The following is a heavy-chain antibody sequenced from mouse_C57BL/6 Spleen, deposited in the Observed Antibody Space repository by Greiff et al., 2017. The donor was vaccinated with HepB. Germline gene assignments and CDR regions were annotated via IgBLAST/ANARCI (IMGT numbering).Heavy chain of an antibody. V-gene: IGHV1-18*01. Sequence: EVKLQESGPELVKPGASVKIPCKASGYTFTDYNMDWVKQSHGKSLEWIGDINPNNGGTIYNQKFKGKATLTVDKSSSTAYMELRSLTSEDTAVYYCARGITTVRGAMDYWGQGTSVTVSS. CDR1: GYTFTDYN. J-gene: IGHJ4*01. D-gene: IGHD1-1*01. CDR3: ARGITTVRGAMDY. CDR2: INPNNGGT.